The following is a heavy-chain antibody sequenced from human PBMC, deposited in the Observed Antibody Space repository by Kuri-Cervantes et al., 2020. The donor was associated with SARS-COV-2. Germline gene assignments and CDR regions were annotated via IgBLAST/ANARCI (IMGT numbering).Heavy chain of an antibody. D-gene: IGHD3-22*01. CDR1: GFTFSSYN. Sequence: GGSLRLSCAASGFTFSSYNMNWVRQAPGKGLEWISYITSSSSIYYAVSVKGRFTISRDNAKNSLNLQMNSLRAEDTAVYYCAREGNNMIVSSEFDYWGQGTLVTVSS. CDR2: ITSSSSI. J-gene: IGHJ4*02. V-gene: IGHV3-21*05. CDR3: AREGNNMIVSSEFDY.